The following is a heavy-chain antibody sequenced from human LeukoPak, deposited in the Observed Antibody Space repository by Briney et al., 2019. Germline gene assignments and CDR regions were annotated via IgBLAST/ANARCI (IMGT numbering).Heavy chain of an antibody. CDR3: ARTVGTGDSYGPFDY. CDR1: GGTFSSYA. Sequence: SVKVSCKASGGTFSSYAISWVRQAPGQGLEWMGGIIPIFGTANYAQKFQGRVTITADESTSTAYMELSSLRSEDTAVYYCARTVGTGDSYGPFDYWGQGTLVTVSS. CDR2: IIPIFGTA. D-gene: IGHD5-18*01. J-gene: IGHJ4*02. V-gene: IGHV1-69*13.